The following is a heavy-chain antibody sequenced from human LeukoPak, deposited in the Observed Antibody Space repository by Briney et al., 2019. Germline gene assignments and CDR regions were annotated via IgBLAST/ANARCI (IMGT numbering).Heavy chain of an antibody. D-gene: IGHD2-2*01. CDR3: ARRGRSSTDPFEY. CDR1: GVSINTYY. Sequence: KPSETLSLTCTVSGVSINTYYLYWIRQPPGKGLEWIGYIYYSGTTKYSTSLKSRVTLSLDTPKNQIFLRLTSVTAADTAVYYCARRGRSSTDPFEYWGQGTLVTVSS. J-gene: IGHJ4*02. CDR2: IYYSGTT. V-gene: IGHV4-59*08.